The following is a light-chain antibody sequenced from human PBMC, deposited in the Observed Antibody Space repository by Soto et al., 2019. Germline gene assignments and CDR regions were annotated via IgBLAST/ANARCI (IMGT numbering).Light chain of an antibody. J-gene: IGKJ1*01. V-gene: IGKV4-1*01. CDR3: QHYYSTPQA. CDR1: LSLLYSPHNKTY. CDR2: WAS. Sequence: DIVMTQSPDSLAVSLGERATINCRSSLSLLYSPHNKTYLAWYHQRPGQPPRLLIKWASARESGVPDRFSGSGSGTDFTLTITSLQAEDVAVYFFQHYYSTPQAFGQGTKVEIK.